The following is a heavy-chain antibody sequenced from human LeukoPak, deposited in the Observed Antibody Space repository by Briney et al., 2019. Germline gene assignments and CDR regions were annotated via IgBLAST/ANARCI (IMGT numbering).Heavy chain of an antibody. D-gene: IGHD3-10*01. CDR2: IYNSGTT. CDR1: GDSINRYL. Sequence: SETLSLTCSVSGDSINRYLWTWMRQPAGGGLEGIGRIYNSGTTNYKPSLRSRASMSVETPKNQFSLRLSSVTAADTAVYYCARQSDSGGYFEYWGHGIRVTVSA. J-gene: IGHJ4*01. CDR3: ARQSDSGGYFEY. V-gene: IGHV4-4*07.